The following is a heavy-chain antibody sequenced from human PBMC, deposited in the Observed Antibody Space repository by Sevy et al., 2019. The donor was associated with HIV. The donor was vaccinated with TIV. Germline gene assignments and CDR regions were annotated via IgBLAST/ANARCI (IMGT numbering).Heavy chain of an antibody. V-gene: IGHV4-34*01. Sequence: SETLSLTCAVYGGSFSGYYWNWIRQSPGKGLEWMGEMNHSGSTHYNPSLNSRVTLSVETSKNQFSLRLNSVTAADTAVYYCARAPPVVVVPGAPSWFDPWGQGTLVTVSS. CDR2: MNHSGST. CDR1: GGSFSGYY. CDR3: ARAPPVVVVPGAPSWFDP. D-gene: IGHD2-2*01. J-gene: IGHJ5*02.